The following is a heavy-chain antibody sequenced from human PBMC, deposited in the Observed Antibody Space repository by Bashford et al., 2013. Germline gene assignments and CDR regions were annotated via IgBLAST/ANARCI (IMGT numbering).Heavy chain of an antibody. CDR3: ARAAAIYYYYDGMDV. Sequence: VRQAPGKGLEWVALISYDGRHTFYADSVKGRFTISRDNPRKTLFLQMNRLRVEDTAMYYCARAAAIYYYYDGMDVWGQGTTVTVSS. D-gene: IGHD6-13*01. CDR2: ISYDGRHT. V-gene: IGHV3-30*04. J-gene: IGHJ6*02.